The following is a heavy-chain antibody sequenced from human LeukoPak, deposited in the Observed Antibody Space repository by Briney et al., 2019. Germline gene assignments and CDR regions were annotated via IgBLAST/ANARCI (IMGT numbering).Heavy chain of an antibody. CDR1: GFTFSSYG. Sequence: GGSLRLSCAASGFTFSSYGMSWVRQAPGKGLEWVSAISGSGGSTYYADSVKGRFTISRDNSKNTLYLQMNSLRAEDTAVYYCAKKGGYYDSSGYLDYWGQGTLVTVSS. V-gene: IGHV3-23*01. J-gene: IGHJ4*02. CDR2: ISGSGGST. D-gene: IGHD3-22*01. CDR3: AKKGGYYDSSGYLDY.